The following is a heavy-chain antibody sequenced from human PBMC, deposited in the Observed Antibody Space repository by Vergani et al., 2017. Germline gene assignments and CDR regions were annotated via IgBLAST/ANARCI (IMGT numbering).Heavy chain of an antibody. CDR2: ISSSSSYT. D-gene: IGHD2-21*02. CDR1: FTFSDYY. CDR3: AREYCGGDCYSALSYYYGMDV. J-gene: IGHJ6*02. Sequence: QVQLVESGGGLVKPGFTFSDYYMSWIRQAPGKGLEWVSYISSSSSYTNYADSVKGRFTISRDNAKNSLYLQMNSLRAEDTAVYYCAREYCGGDCYSALSYYYGMDVWGQGTTVTVSS. V-gene: IGHV3-11*06.